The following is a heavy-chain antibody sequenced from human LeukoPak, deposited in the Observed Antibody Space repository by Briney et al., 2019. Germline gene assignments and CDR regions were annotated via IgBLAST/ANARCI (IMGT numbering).Heavy chain of an antibody. Sequence: SETLSLXCTVSGDSISSSSYYWDWIRQPPGKGLEWIGSIYYSGTTYYNPSLKSRVTISVVTSKNQFSLNLSSVTAADTAVYYCARVKEGIGYFDYWGQGTLVTVSS. V-gene: IGHV4-39*07. CDR3: ARVKEGIGYFDY. CDR1: GDSISSSSYY. D-gene: IGHD2-15*01. J-gene: IGHJ4*02. CDR2: IYYSGTT.